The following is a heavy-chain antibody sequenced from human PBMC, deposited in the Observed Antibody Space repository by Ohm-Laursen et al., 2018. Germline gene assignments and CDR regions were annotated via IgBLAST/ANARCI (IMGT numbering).Heavy chain of an antibody. CDR2: ISSSSSYI. Sequence: SLRLSCTASGFTFSSYSMNWVRQAPGKGLEWVSSISSSSSYIYYADSVEGRFTISRDNAKNSLYLQMNSLRAEDTAVYYCARGYYYDPSDCFDPWGQGTLVTVSS. D-gene: IGHD3-22*01. CDR1: GFTFSSYS. CDR3: ARGYYYDPSDCFDP. V-gene: IGHV3-21*01. J-gene: IGHJ5*02.